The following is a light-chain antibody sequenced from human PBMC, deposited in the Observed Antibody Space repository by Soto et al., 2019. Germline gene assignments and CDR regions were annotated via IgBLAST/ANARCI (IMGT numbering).Light chain of an antibody. V-gene: IGKV3-20*01. CDR3: QQFGSSRWT. Sequence: EIVLTQSPGTLSLSPGERATLSCRASQSVSSSYLAWYQQRPGQAPRLLTYDASSRATGIPDRFSGSGSGTDFTLPISRLEPEDFAVYYCQQFGSSRWTFGQGTKGEI. CDR2: DAS. J-gene: IGKJ1*01. CDR1: QSVSSSY.